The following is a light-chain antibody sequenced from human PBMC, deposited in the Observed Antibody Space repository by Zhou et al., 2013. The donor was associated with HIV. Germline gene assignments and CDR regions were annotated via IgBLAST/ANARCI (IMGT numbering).Light chain of an antibody. CDR2: KAS. CDR3: QHYNADPYT. CDR1: QSINYW. J-gene: IGKJ2*01. Sequence: DIQMTQFPSTLSASVGDKVTITCRASQSINYWLAWYQQKPGKAPKLLIYKASNLESGVPSRFSGSGSGTDFSLTISSLQPDDFATYYCQHYNADPYTFGQGTKLEI. V-gene: IGKV1-5*03.